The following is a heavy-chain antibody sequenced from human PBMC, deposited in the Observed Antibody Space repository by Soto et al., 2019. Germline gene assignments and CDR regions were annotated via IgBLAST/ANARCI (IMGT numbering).Heavy chain of an antibody. Sequence: LRLSCAASGFTFSSYAMHWVRQAPGKGLEWVAVISYDGSNKYYADSVKGRFTISRDNSKNTLYLQMNSLRAEDTAVYYCARDRESMYGMDVWGQGTTVTVSS. D-gene: IGHD6-6*01. V-gene: IGHV3-30-3*01. CDR2: ISYDGSNK. CDR3: ARDRESMYGMDV. J-gene: IGHJ6*02. CDR1: GFTFSSYA.